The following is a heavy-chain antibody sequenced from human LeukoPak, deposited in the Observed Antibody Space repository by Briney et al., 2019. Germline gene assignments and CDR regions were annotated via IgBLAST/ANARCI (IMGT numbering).Heavy chain of an antibody. CDR1: GFTFSSYA. V-gene: IGHV3-23*01. J-gene: IGHJ3*02. CDR3: AKLHYYDSSGYPYDAFDI. CDR2: ISGSGGST. D-gene: IGHD3-22*01. Sequence: PGGSLRLSCAASGFTFSSYAMSWVRQAPGKGLEWVSAISGSGGSTYYADSVKGRFTISRDNYKNTLYLQMNSLRAEDTAVYYCAKLHYYDSSGYPYDAFDIWGQGTMVTVSS.